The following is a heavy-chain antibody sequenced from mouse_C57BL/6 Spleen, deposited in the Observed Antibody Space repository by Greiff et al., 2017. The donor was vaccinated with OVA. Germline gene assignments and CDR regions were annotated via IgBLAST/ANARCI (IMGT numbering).Heavy chain of an antibody. CDR3: AREKTRLRYGNSPFDY. J-gene: IGHJ2*01. Sequence: EVKLQESGGGLVKPGGSLKLSCAASGFTFSDYGMHWVRQAPEKGLEWVAYISSGSSTIYYADTVKGRFTISRDNAKNTLFLQMTSLRSEDTAMYYCAREKTRLRYGNSPFDYWGQGTTLTVSS. V-gene: IGHV5-17*01. D-gene: IGHD2-1*01. CDR2: ISSGSSTI. CDR1: GFTFSDYG.